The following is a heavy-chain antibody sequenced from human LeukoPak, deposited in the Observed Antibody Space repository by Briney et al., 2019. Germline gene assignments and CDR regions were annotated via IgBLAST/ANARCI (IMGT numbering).Heavy chain of an antibody. CDR2: IYYSGST. CDR1: GGSISSGGYY. CDR3: ARGTGEAAAADFDP. V-gene: IGHV4-31*03. Sequence: SQTLSLTCTVSGGSISSGGYYWSWIRQHPGKGLEWIGFIYYSGSTYYNPSLKSRATISIDTSKNQFSLKLSSVTAADTAVYYCARGTGEAAAADFDPWGQGTLVTVSS. J-gene: IGHJ5*02. D-gene: IGHD6-13*01.